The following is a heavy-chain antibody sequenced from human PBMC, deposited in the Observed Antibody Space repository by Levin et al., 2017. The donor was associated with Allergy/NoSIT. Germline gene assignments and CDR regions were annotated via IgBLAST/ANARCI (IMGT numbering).Heavy chain of an antibody. V-gene: IGHV5-51*01. D-gene: IGHD1-1*01. CDR2: IYPGDSDT. J-gene: IGHJ6*02. CDR1: GYSFTSYW. CDR3: ARQELERYYGMDV. Sequence: GESLKISCKGSGYSFTSYWIGWVRQMPGKGLEWMGIIYPGDSDTRYSPSFQGQVTISADKSISTAYLQWSSLKASDTAMYYCARQELERYYGMDVWGQGTTVTVSS.